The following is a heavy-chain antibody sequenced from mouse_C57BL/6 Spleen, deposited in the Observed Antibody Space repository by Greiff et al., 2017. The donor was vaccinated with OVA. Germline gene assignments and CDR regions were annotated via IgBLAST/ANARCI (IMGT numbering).Heavy chain of an antibody. CDR2: IDPSDSET. V-gene: IGHV1-52*01. CDR1: GYSFTSYW. CDR3: VKVYDGCAWYFDV. D-gene: IGHD2-3*01. J-gene: IGHJ1*03. Sequence: QVHVKQPGAELVRPGSSVKLSCKASGYSFTSYWMHWVKQRPIQGLEWIGNIDPSDSETHYNQKSKDKATLTLDKSSSTAYMKVRRLTSEGSAVYYCVKVYDGCAWYFDVWGTGNTVTVSS.